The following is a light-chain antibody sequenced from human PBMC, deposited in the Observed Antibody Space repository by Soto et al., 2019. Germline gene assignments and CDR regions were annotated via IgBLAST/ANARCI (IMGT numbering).Light chain of an antibody. Sequence: EIVLTQSPGTLSVSPGERATLSCRASQTISSNNLAWYQQKPGQAPSLLIYGTSSRATGIPDRFSGSGSGTDFHLTISRLEPEDSAIYYCQQYGSWTFGQGTKVEIK. V-gene: IGKV3-20*01. CDR1: QTISSNN. J-gene: IGKJ1*01. CDR3: QQYGSWT. CDR2: GTS.